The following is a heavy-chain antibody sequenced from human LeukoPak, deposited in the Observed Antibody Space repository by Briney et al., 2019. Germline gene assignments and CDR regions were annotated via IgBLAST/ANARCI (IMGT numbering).Heavy chain of an antibody. CDR2: IYYSGST. V-gene: IGHV4-59*01. CDR3: ARSDTAPWGYFDY. Sequence: SETLSLTCTVSGGSISSYYWSWIRQPPGKGPEWIGYIYYSGSTNYNPSLKSRVTISVDTSKNQFSLKLTSVTAADTAVYYCARSDTAPWGYFDYWGQGTLVTVSS. CDR1: GGSISSYY. J-gene: IGHJ4*02. D-gene: IGHD5-18*01.